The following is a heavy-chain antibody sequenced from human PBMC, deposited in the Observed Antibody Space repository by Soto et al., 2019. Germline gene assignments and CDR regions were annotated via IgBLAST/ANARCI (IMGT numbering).Heavy chain of an antibody. D-gene: IGHD3-16*01. J-gene: IGHJ6*02. CDR2: IIPIFGTA. CDR3: ARDGGHRDRYYYYYGMDV. CDR1: GGTFSSYA. Sequence: QVQLVQSGAEVKKPGSSVKVSCKASGGTFSSYAISWVRQAPGQGLEWMGGIIPIFGTANYAQKFQGRVTINADESTSTAYMELSSLRSEDTAVYYCARDGGHRDRYYYYYGMDVWGQGTTVTVSS. V-gene: IGHV1-69*01.